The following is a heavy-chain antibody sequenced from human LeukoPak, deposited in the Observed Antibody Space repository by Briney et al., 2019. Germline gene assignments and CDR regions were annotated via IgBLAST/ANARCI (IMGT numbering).Heavy chain of an antibody. Sequence: SSETLSLTCTVSGGSISSGSYYWSWIRQPAGKGLEWIGRIYTSGSTNYNPSLKSRVTISVDTPKNQFSLKLSSVTAADTAVYYCARVVAYDFWSGYGDAWGKGTTVTVSS. CDR3: ARVVAYDFWSGYGDA. CDR2: IYTSGST. V-gene: IGHV4-61*02. D-gene: IGHD3-3*01. J-gene: IGHJ6*04. CDR1: GGSISSGSYY.